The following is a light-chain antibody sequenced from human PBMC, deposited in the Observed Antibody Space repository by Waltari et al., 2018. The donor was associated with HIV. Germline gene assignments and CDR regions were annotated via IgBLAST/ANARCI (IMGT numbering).Light chain of an antibody. CDR2: LAS. Sequence: DIVMTQSPDSLAVSLGERATINCNSSQSVFYSPNNKNYLAWYQQKPGQPPKLLIYLASTRESGVPDRFSGSGSGTHFTLTISSLQAEDVAVYYCQQYYNSPYTFGQGTKLEIK. J-gene: IGKJ2*01. CDR3: QQYYNSPYT. CDR1: QSVFYSPNNKNY. V-gene: IGKV4-1*01.